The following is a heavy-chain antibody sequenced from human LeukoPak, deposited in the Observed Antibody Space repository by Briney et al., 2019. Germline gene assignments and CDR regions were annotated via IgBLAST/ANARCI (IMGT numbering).Heavy chain of an antibody. CDR1: GYTFTSYG. D-gene: IGHD2-15*01. V-gene: IGHV1-18*01. Sequence: ASVKVSCKASGYTFTSYGISWVRQAPGQGLEWMGWISAYNGNTNYAQKLQGRVTMTTDTSTSTAYMELRSLRSDDTAVYYCAEEYCSGGSCYYNYWGQGTLVTVSS. CDR3: AEEYCSGGSCYYNY. J-gene: IGHJ4*02. CDR2: ISAYNGNT.